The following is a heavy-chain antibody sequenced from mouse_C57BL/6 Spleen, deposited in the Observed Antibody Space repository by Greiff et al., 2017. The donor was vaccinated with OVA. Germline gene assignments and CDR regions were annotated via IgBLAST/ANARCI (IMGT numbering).Heavy chain of an antibody. D-gene: IGHD1-1*01. CDR1: GYSITSGYY. V-gene: IGHV3-6*01. CDR3: ARDRTTVVAPYWYFDV. CDR2: ISYDGSN. J-gene: IGHJ1*03. Sequence: EVKLEESGPGLVKPSQSLSLTCSVTGYSITSGYYWNWIRQFPGNKLEWMGYISYDGSNNYNPSLKNRISITRDTSKNQFFLKLNSVTTEDTATYYCARDRTTVVAPYWYFDVWGTGTTVTVSS.